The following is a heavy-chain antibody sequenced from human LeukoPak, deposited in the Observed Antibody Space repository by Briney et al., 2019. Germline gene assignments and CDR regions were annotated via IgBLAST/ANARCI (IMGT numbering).Heavy chain of an antibody. CDR1: GGSISSGGYS. Sequence: PSQTLSLTCAVSGGSISSGGYSWSWIRQPPGKGLEWIGYIYHSGSTYYNPSLKSRVTISVDRSKNQFSLKLSSVTAADTAVYYCARGLYYYDSSLPWFDPWGQGTLVTVSS. D-gene: IGHD3-22*01. CDR3: ARGLYYYDSSLPWFDP. CDR2: IYHSGST. J-gene: IGHJ5*02. V-gene: IGHV4-30-2*01.